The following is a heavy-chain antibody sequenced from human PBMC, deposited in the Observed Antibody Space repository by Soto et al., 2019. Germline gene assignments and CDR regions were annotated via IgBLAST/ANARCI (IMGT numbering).Heavy chain of an antibody. CDR2: IYHSGPT. D-gene: IGHD4-17*01. J-gene: IGHJ4*02. CDR1: GDSISRGYY. CDR3: ARVGGDDFGDSGGFDY. Sequence: PSETLSLTCGVSGDSISRGYYWAWIRQPPGKGQEWIGNIYHSGPTYYNPSLKSRVSISVDTSKNHFSLQLRSVTAADTAVYYCARVGGDDFGDSGGFDYWGQGTLVTVSS. V-gene: IGHV4-38-2*01.